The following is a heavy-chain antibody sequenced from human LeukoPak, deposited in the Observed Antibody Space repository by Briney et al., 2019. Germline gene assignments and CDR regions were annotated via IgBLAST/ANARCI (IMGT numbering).Heavy chain of an antibody. V-gene: IGHV4-59*01. D-gene: IGHD1-1*01. CDR2: IYYSGST. J-gene: IGHJ5*02. CDR3: ARALWAQGVHTS. CDR1: GGSISSYY. Sequence: SETLSLTCTVSGGSISSYYWSWIRQPPGKGLEWIGYIYYSGSTNYNPSLKSRVTISVDTSKNQFSLKLSSVTAADTAVYYCARALWAQGVHTSWGQGTLVTVSS.